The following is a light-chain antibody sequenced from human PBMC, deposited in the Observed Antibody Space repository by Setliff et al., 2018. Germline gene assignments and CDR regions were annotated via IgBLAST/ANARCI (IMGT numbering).Light chain of an antibody. CDR2: EVS. Sequence: QSALAQPPSASGSPGQSVTISCTGTSSDVGGYNYVSWYQQHPRKAPKLMIYEVSKRPSGVPDRFSGSKSGNTASLTVSGLQAEDEADYYCSSYAGSNNPYVFGTGTKVTVL. J-gene: IGLJ1*01. CDR3: SSYAGSNNPYV. CDR1: SSDVGGYNY. V-gene: IGLV2-8*01.